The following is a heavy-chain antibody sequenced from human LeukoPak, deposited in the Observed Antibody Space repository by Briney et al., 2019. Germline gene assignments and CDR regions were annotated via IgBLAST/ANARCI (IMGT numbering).Heavy chain of an antibody. J-gene: IGHJ5*02. CDR2: IYYSGST. CDR1: GGSISSYY. CDR3: ARARDWFDP. V-gene: IGHV4-59*08. Sequence: SETLSLTCTVSGGSISSYYWSWIRQPPGKGLEWIGYIYYSGSTYYNPSLKSRVTISVDTSKNQFSLKLSSVTAADTAVYYCARARDWFDPWGQGTLVTVSS. D-gene: IGHD3-10*01.